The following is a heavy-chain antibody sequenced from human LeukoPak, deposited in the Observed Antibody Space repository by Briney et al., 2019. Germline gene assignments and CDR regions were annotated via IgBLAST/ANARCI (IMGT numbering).Heavy chain of an antibody. J-gene: IGHJ4*02. V-gene: IGHV1-18*01. Sequence: ASVKVSCKASGYTFTSYGISWVRQAPGQGLEWMGWISAYNGNINYAQKLQGRVTMTTDTSTSTAYMELRSLRSDDTAVFYCARDGRVGGCCSGGSCYSNFDYWGQGTLVTVSS. CDR1: GYTFTSYG. D-gene: IGHD2-15*01. CDR3: ARDGRVGGCCSGGSCYSNFDY. CDR2: ISAYNGNI.